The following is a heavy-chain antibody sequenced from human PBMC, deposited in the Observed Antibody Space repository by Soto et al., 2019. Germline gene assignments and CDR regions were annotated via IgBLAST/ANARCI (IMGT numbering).Heavy chain of an antibody. V-gene: IGHV1-3*04. CDR2: INTGNT. CDR1: GYTFTNYA. CDR3: ASSGAASSWFLDY. D-gene: IGHD6-13*01. J-gene: IGHJ4*02. Sequence: ASVKVSCKASGYTFTNYAMHWVRQAPGQRLEWMGGINTGNTYHSQKFQGLVPITRDTSASTAYMELNSLTAEDTAVYYCASSGAASSWFLDYWGQGTLVTVSS.